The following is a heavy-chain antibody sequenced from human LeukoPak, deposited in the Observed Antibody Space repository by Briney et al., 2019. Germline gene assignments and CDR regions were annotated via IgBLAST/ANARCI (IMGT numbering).Heavy chain of an antibody. CDR2: INHSGST. CDR3: ARSMTIAADWFDP. V-gene: IGHV4-34*01. D-gene: IGHD6-13*01. J-gene: IGHJ5*02. Sequence: PSETLSLTCAVYGGSFSGYYWSWIRQPPGKGLEWIGEINHSGSTNYNPSLKSRVTISVDTSKNQFSLKLSSVTAADTAVYYCARSMTIAADWFDPWGQGTLVTVSS. CDR1: GGSFSGYY.